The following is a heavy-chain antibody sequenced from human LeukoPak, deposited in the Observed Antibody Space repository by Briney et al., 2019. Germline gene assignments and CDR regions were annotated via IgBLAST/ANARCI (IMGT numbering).Heavy chain of an antibody. CDR1: GGTFSSYA. V-gene: IGHV1-69*04. CDR2: IIPILGIA. CDR3: ARDLGGCYRCLGYGMDV. J-gene: IGHJ6*02. Sequence: GSSVKVSCKASGGTFSSYAISWVRQAPGQGLEWMGRIIPILGIANYAQKFQGRVTITADKSTSTAYMELSSLRSEDTAVYYCARDLGGCYRCLGYGMDVWGQGTTVTVSS. D-gene: IGHD2-15*01.